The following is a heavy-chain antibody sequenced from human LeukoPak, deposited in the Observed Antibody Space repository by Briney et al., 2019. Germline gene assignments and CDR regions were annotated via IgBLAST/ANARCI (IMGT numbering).Heavy chain of an antibody. CDR3: ASPLTMIVDGEAFDI. Sequence: KPGGSLRLSCAASGFTFSSYSMNWVRQAPGKGLEWVSSISSSSSYIYYADSVKGRFTISRDNAKNSLYLQMNSLRAEDTAVYYCASPLTMIVDGEAFDISGQGTMVTVSS. CDR2: ISSSSSYI. CDR1: GFTFSSYS. V-gene: IGHV3-21*01. J-gene: IGHJ3*02. D-gene: IGHD3-22*01.